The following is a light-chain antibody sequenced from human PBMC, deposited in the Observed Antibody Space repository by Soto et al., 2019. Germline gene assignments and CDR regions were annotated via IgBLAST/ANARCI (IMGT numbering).Light chain of an antibody. J-gene: IGKJ2*01. CDR2: KAS. Sequence: DIQMTQSPSTLSASVGDRVTITCRASQSISSWLAWYQQKPGKAPKLLIYKASSLESGVPSRFSGSGSGTEFTITISNLQPDDFATYYCQQYNSYPYTFGQGTKLEIK. CDR3: QQYNSYPYT. CDR1: QSISSW. V-gene: IGKV1-5*03.